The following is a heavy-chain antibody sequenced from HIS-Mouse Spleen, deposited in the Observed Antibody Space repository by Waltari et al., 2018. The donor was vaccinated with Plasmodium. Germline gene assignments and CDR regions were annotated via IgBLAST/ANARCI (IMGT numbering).Heavy chain of an antibody. CDR2: IKQDGSEK. Sequence: EVQLVESGGGLVQPGGSLRLACAASGFTFSSYWMSWVRQAPGKGVECVANIKQDGSEKYYVDSVKGRFTISRDNAKNSLYLQMNSLRAEDTAVYYCASSWYWYFDLWGRGTLVTVSS. CDR3: ASSWYWYFDL. D-gene: IGHD6-13*01. V-gene: IGHV3-7*01. CDR1: GFTFSSYW. J-gene: IGHJ2*01.